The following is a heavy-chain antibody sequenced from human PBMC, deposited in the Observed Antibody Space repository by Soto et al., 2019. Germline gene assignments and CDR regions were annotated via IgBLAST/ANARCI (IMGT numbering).Heavy chain of an antibody. Sequence: ASVKVSCKVSGYTLTELSMHWVRQAPGKGLEWMGGFDPEDGETIYAQKFQGRVTMTEDTSTDTAYMELSSLRSEDTAVYYCATGFLAYCGGECYSPRFDYWGQGTLVTVSS. CDR2: FDPEDGET. J-gene: IGHJ4*02. CDR3: ATGFLAYCGGECYSPRFDY. V-gene: IGHV1-24*01. CDR1: GYTLTELS. D-gene: IGHD2-21*01.